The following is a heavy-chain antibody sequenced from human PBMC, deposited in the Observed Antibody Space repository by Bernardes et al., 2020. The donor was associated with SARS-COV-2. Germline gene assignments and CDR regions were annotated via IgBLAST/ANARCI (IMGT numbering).Heavy chain of an antibody. D-gene: IGHD2-21*01. CDR3: ARDQILCGGSFGMDV. J-gene: IGHJ6*02. Sequence: ASVKVSCKASGYTFTGYYMHWVRQAPGQGLEWMGWINPNSGGTNYAQKFQGRVTMTRDTSISTAYMELSRLRSDDTAVYYCARDQILCGGSFGMDVWGQGTTVTVS. CDR1: GYTFTGYY. V-gene: IGHV1-2*02. CDR2: INPNSGGT.